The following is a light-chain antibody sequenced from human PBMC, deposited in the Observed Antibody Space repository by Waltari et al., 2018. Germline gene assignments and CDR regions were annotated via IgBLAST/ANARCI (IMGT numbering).Light chain of an antibody. CDR3: SSYTSISTSVV. V-gene: IGLV2-14*03. Sequence: QSALTQPASVSGAPGQSITISCTGTSSAVGGYDFFSWYQQYPGKAPQLIIYDVYYRPSGVSQRFSASKSGDTASLTISGLQTDDEADYYCSSYTSISTSVVFGGGTKLTVL. CDR2: DVY. CDR1: SSAVGGYDF. J-gene: IGLJ2*01.